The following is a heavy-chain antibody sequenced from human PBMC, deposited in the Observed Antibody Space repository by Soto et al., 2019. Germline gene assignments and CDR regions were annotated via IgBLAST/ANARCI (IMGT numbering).Heavy chain of an antibody. V-gene: IGHV4-39*01. J-gene: IGHJ4*02. CDR2: IYYSGST. D-gene: IGHD3-9*01. Sequence: PSETLSLTCTVSGGSISSSSYYWGWIRQPPGKGLEWIGSIYYSGSTYYNPSLKSRVTISVDTSKNQFSLKLSSVTAADTAVYYCASSLRYFDWSVMDYWGQGTLVTVSS. CDR3: ASSLRYFDWSVMDY. CDR1: GGSISSSSYY.